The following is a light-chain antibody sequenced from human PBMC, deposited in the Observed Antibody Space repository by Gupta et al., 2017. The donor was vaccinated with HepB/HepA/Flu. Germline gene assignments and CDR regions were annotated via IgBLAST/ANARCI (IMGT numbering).Light chain of an antibody. V-gene: IGKV2-30*01. CDR3: RRCTHAGFT. Sequence: DVVMTQSPLSLPVTLGQPASIYCRSSQSLLYSDGNTYLSWYQQRPGQSPRRLMYEVSKRDSGVPDRFSGSGSGTYFTLKISRVDAEDVGVYYCRRCTHAGFTFGHGTKVAIK. CDR2: EVS. CDR1: QSLLYSDGNTY. J-gene: IGKJ3*01.